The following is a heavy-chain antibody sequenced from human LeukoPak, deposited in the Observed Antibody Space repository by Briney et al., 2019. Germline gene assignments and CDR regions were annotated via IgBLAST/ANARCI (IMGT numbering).Heavy chain of an antibody. D-gene: IGHD5-18*01. CDR2: IYTSGST. J-gene: IGHJ4*02. V-gene: IGHV4-4*07. CDR1: GGSISSYY. CDR3: ARKKYSYGYGRAPDY. Sequence: SETLSLTCTVSGGSISSYYWSWIRQPAGKGLEWIGRIYTSGSTNYNPSLKSRVTMSVDTSKNQFSLKLSSVTAADTAVYYCARKKYSYGYGRAPDYWGQGTLVTVSS.